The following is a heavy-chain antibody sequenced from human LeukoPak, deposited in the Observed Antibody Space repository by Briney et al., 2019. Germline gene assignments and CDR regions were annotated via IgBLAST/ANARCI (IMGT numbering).Heavy chain of an antibody. CDR3: ARGGSLYDN. CDR2: IKQEGSEK. D-gene: IGHD2-15*01. V-gene: IGHV3-7*03. J-gene: IGHJ4*02. CDR1: GFTFSSNW. Sequence: GGSLRLSCAASGFTFSSNWMSWVRQAPGKGLEWVANIKQEGSEKYYVDSVKGRCSISRDNAKNSLYLQMNSLIAEATAGDYFARGGSLYDNWGQGTLVTVSS.